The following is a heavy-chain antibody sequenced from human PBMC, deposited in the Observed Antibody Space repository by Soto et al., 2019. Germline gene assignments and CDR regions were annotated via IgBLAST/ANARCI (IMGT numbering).Heavy chain of an antibody. D-gene: IGHD4-17*01. J-gene: IGHJ3*01. CDR1: GYSFNSYW. CDR2: IYPSNSDT. Sequence: PGESLKISCKVSGYSFNSYWIAWVRQRPGKGLEWMGIIYPSNSDTKYIPSFQGQVTISADESFSTAYLQWSSLKASDTAMYVCARDADFGGTTETFDVWGEGTMVTDSS. CDR3: ARDADFGGTTETFDV. V-gene: IGHV5-51*01.